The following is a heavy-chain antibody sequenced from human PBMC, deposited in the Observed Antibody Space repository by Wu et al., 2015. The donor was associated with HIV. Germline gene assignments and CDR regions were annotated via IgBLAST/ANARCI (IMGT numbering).Heavy chain of an antibody. CDR2: ITPLSGRP. CDR1: GGTFINNA. Sequence: QVQLVQSGAEVKKPGSSVKVSCKASGGTFINNAVNWVRQAPGEGLEWMGRITPLSGRPNYAQRFQGRLTIAADESTTTVYMELSSLKSDDTAVYYCDQNNRIDRNGIHIYDHYGMDVWGQGTT. CDR3: DQNNRIDRNGIHIYDHYGMDV. D-gene: IGHD1-1*01. V-gene: IGHV1-69*13. J-gene: IGHJ6*02.